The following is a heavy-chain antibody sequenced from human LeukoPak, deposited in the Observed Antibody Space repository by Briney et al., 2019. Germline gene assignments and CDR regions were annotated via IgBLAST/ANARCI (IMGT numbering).Heavy chain of an antibody. D-gene: IGHD6-19*01. V-gene: IGHV3-23*01. CDR3: AKELTVTGTPYLDY. Sequence: GGSLRLSCAASGFTFSNYAMSWVRQAPGKGLEWVSGISGSDGRTYYADSVRGRYTISRDNSKNLVFLQMSSLGAEDTAVYYCAKELTVTGTPYLDYWGQGTLVTVSS. CDR2: ISGSDGRT. CDR1: GFTFSNYA. J-gene: IGHJ4*02.